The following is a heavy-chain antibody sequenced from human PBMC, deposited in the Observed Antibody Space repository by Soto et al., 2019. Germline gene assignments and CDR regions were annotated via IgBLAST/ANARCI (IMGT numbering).Heavy chain of an antibody. V-gene: IGHV4-4*07. CDR3: ARQGLPYRGSGYYDAMDV. D-gene: IGHD1-26*01. CDR2: IYATGST. J-gene: IGHJ6*02. Sequence: SETLSLTCNVSGASLSGYYWSWIRQPPGKGLEWIGRIYATGSTDYNPSLKSRITMSGDMSKRQFSLTLRSVTAADTAIYYCARQGLPYRGSGYYDAMDVWGRGTTVTVSS. CDR1: GASLSGYY.